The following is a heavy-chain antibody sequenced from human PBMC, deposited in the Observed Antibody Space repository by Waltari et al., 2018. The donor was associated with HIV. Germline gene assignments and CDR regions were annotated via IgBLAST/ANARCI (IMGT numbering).Heavy chain of an antibody. CDR1: GGTFSSHA. V-gene: IGHV1-69*01. CDR2: IIPIFGTA. CDR3: ARWFDSGGGATTSAFDI. D-gene: IGHD1-26*01. J-gene: IGHJ3*02. Sequence: QVQLVQSGAEVKKPGSSVKVSCKASGGTFSSHAISWGRPAPGPGLEWMGGIIPIFGTANYAQKFQGRVTITADESTSTAYMELSSLRSEDTAVYYCARWFDSGGGATTSAFDIWGQGTMVTVSS.